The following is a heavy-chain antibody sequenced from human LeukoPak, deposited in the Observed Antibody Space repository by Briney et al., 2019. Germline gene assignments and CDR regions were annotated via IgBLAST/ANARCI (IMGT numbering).Heavy chain of an antibody. J-gene: IGHJ6*02. V-gene: IGHV3-33*01. CDR3: ARLGGDRYYYYYYYGMDV. Sequence: PGGSLRLSCAASGFTFSSYGMHWVRQAPGKGLEWVAVIWYDGSNKYYADSVKGRFTISRDNSKNTLYLQMKSLRAEDTAVYYCARLGGDRYYYYYYYGMDVWGQGTTVTVSS. CDR1: GFTFSSYG. D-gene: IGHD2-21*02. CDR2: IWYDGSNK.